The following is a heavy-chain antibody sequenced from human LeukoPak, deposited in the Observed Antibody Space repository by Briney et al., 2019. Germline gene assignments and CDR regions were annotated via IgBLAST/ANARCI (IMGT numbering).Heavy chain of an antibody. CDR2: ISSSSSSI. D-gene: IGHD5-24*01. Sequence: GGSLRLSCAASGFTFSDYSMNWVRQAPGKGLEWVSYISSSSSSIYYADSVKGRFTISRDNAKNSLYLQMNSLRAEDTAVYYCAKLRTLDWFDPWGQGTLVTVSS. V-gene: IGHV3-48*04. J-gene: IGHJ5*02. CDR1: GFTFSDYS. CDR3: AKLRTLDWFDP.